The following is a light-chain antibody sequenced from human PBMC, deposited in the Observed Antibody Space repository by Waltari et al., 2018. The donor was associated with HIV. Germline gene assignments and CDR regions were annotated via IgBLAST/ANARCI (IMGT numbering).Light chain of an antibody. CDR1: GAGHE. CDR2: GNN. J-gene: IGLJ1*01. CDR3: QSFDSSLTGFV. Sequence: QSVLTQPPSVSGAPGQRVSISCTGGGAGHEVQWYQQIAGKAPKLLIFGNNKRPSGVPARFFGSKSGTSASLAITGLQPEDEAHYYCQSFDSSLTGFVFGSGTEVVVL. V-gene: IGLV1-40*01.